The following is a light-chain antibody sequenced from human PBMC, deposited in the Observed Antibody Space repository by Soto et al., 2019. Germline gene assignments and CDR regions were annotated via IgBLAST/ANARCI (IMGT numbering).Light chain of an antibody. Sequence: EIVLTQSPGTLSLSPGQRATLSCRASQSVSSDYLAWFQQKPGQAPRLLIYGASSRATGIPDRFSGGGSGTDFTLTISRLEPEDFAVYYFQQYGSSPRTFGQGTKVDIK. J-gene: IGKJ1*01. CDR1: QSVSSDY. CDR3: QQYGSSPRT. V-gene: IGKV3-20*01. CDR2: GAS.